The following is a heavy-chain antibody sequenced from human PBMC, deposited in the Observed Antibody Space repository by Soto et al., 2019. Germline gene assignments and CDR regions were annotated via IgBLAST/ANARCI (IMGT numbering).Heavy chain of an antibody. J-gene: IGHJ6*02. Sequence: QVQLVQSGAEVKKPGSSVKVSCKASGGTFSSYAISWVRQAPGQGLEWMGGIIPIFGTANYAQKFQGRVTITADESTSTAYMELSSLRSEYTAVYYCANTGYSSGWYADYYYGMDVWGQGTTVTVSS. CDR2: IIPIFGTA. CDR3: ANTGYSSGWYADYYYGMDV. D-gene: IGHD6-19*01. V-gene: IGHV1-69*01. CDR1: GGTFSSYA.